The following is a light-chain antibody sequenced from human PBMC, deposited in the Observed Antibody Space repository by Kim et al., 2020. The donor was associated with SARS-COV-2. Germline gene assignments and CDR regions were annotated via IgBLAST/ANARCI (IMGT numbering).Light chain of an antibody. Sequence: SIAISGAGTSSDVGGYKYVSWYQQHPGNAPKLVIYEVGNRPSGVSIRFSGSKSGNTAYLTISGLQAGDEAEYYCSSYIRGSTNYVFGTGTKVTVL. CDR3: SSYIRGSTNYV. CDR2: EVG. J-gene: IGLJ1*01. V-gene: IGLV2-14*01. CDR1: SSDVGGYKY.